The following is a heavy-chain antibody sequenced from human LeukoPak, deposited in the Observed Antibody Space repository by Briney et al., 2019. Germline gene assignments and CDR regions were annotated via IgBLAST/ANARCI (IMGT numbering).Heavy chain of an antibody. D-gene: IGHD3-16*01. V-gene: IGHV3-74*01. Sequence: GGSLRLSCSASGFTISSYWMHWVRQAPGKGLVWVSRINPAGSVTNHADSVRGRFTISRDTATNTLYLEMNSLRAEDTAVYYCSRDFVGAEDYWGQGTLVIVSS. J-gene: IGHJ4*02. CDR1: GFTISSYW. CDR2: INPAGSVT. CDR3: SRDFVGAEDY.